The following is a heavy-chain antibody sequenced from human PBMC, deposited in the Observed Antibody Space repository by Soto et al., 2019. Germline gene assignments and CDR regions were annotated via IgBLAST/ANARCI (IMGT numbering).Heavy chain of an antibody. J-gene: IGHJ3*02. CDR3: SRDRYCSGGSCYSEWAFDI. CDR1: GFTFSSYA. Sequence: EVQLLESGGGLVQPGGSLRLSCAASGFTFSSYAMSWVRQAPGKGLEWVSGSSGSGGATLYADSVKGRLTISRDNSKNTLYQQMNSLRAEDTAVYYCSRDRYCSGGSCYSEWAFDIWGQGTMVTVSS. CDR2: SSGSGGAT. D-gene: IGHD2-15*01. V-gene: IGHV3-23*01.